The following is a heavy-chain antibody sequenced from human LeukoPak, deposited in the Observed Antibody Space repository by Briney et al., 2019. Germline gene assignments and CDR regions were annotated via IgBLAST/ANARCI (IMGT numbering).Heavy chain of an antibody. J-gene: IGHJ5*02. D-gene: IGHD2-21*01. CDR1: GYTFTTYY. V-gene: IGHV1-46*01. Sequence: ASVKVSCKASGYTFTTYYMHWVRQAPGKGLEWMGKINPTGGSTTYAQKFQGRVTMTRDMSTNTVYMELSSLRSEDTAVYYCARQGRRGSYSAFSWFDPWGQGTLVTVSS. CDR2: INPTGGST. CDR3: ARQGRRGSYSAFSWFDP.